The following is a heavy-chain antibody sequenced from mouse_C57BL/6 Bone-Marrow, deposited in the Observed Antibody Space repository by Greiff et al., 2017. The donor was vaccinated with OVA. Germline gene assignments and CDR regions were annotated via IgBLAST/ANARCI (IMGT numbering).Heavy chain of an antibody. D-gene: IGHD1-1*01. CDR3: ARYPYYYGSSFLDY. V-gene: IGHV1-64*01. CDR1: GYTFTSYW. J-gene: IGHJ2*01. CDR2: IHPNSGST. Sequence: VQLQQPGAELVKPGASVKLSCKASGYTFTSYWMHWVKQRPGQGLEWIGMIHPNSGSTNYNEKFKSKATLTVDKSSSTAYMQLSSLTSEDSAVYYCARYPYYYGSSFLDYWGQGTTLTVSS.